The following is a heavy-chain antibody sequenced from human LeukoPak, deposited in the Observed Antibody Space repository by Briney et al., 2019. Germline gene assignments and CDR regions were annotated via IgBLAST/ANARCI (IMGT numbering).Heavy chain of an antibody. V-gene: IGHV3-9*03. CDR3: AKGRLYYYDSSALDY. J-gene: IGHJ4*02. CDR2: ISWNGGSI. D-gene: IGHD3-22*01. CDR1: GFTFDDYA. Sequence: GGSLRLSCAASGFTFDDYAMHWVRQAPGKGLEWVSGISWNGGSIGYADSVKGRFTISRDNAKNSLYLQMNSLRAEDMALYYCAKGRLYYYDSSALDYWGQGTLVTVSS.